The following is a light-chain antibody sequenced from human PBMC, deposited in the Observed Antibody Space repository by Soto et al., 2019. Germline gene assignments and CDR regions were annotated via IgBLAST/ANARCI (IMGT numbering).Light chain of an antibody. CDR2: GNS. CDR3: QSYDSGLSGSV. Sequence: QLVLTQPPSVSGAPGQRVTISCTGSSFNIGAYYDVHWYQQLPGTAPKLLIYGNSNRPSGVPDRFSGSKSGTSASLAITGLQAEDEADYYCQSYDSGLSGSVFGGGTQLTVL. CDR1: SFNIGAYYD. J-gene: IGLJ3*02. V-gene: IGLV1-40*01.